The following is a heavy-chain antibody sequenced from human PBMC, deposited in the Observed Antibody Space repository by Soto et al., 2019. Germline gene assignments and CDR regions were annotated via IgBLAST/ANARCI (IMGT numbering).Heavy chain of an antibody. J-gene: IGHJ4*02. Sequence: GASVKVSCKVSVYTLNELSMHWVRQAPGKGLEWMGGFDPEDGETIYAQKFQGRVTMTEDTSTDTAYMELSSLRSEDTAVYYCATVGYSSSWYPGYWGQGTLVTVSS. CDR2: FDPEDGET. CDR3: ATVGYSSSWYPGY. D-gene: IGHD6-13*01. V-gene: IGHV1-24*01. CDR1: VYTLNELS.